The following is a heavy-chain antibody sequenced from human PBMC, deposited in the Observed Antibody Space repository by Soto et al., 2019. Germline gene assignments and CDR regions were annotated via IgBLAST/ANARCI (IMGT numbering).Heavy chain of an antibody. CDR3: ARSVVAASRGYYYYGMDV. Sequence: PSETLSLTSTVAGGSLSSGGYYWSWIRQHPGKGLEWIGYIYYSGSTYYNPSLKSRVTISVDTSKNQFSLKLSSVTAADTAVYYCARSVVAASRGYYYYGMDVWGQGTTVTVSS. V-gene: IGHV4-31*03. D-gene: IGHD5-12*01. J-gene: IGHJ6*02. CDR1: GGSLSSGGYY. CDR2: IYYSGST.